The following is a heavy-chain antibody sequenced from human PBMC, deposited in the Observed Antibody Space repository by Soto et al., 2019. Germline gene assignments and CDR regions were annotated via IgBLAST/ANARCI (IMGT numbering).Heavy chain of an antibody. CDR2: SYYSGST. V-gene: IGHV4-39*01. Sequence: SETLSLTCTVSGGSISSGSYYWGWIRQPPGKGLEWIGSSYYSGSTYYNPSLKSRVTISVDTSKNQFSLKLSSVTAADTAVYYCARHVVRSGYYFDYWGQGTLVTVSS. D-gene: IGHD2-2*01. CDR1: GGSISSGSYY. CDR3: ARHVVRSGYYFDY. J-gene: IGHJ4*02.